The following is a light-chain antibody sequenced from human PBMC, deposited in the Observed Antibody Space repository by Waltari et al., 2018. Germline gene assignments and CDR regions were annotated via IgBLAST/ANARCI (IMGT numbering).Light chain of an antibody. CDR2: DVS. CDR3: SAYSTTSTWV. CDR1: SSDIGYYNY. V-gene: IGLV2-14*03. Sequence: QSPLTQPASLSGSPGQSITISCSGSSSDIGYYNYVSWYQQHPDRAPKLIIYDVSYRPSGVSYRFSGSKSGNKASLTISGLQAEDEADYCCSAYSTTSTWVFGGGTKVTVL. J-gene: IGLJ3*02.